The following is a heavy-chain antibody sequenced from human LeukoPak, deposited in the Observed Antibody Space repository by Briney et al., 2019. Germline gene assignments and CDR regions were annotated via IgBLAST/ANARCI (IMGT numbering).Heavy chain of an antibody. D-gene: IGHD6-13*01. CDR1: GFTFSDYG. CDR3: AKDPIAAAARLYFQH. Sequence: GGSLRLSCAASGFTFSDYGLHWVRQAPGKGLEWVALIWYDGSNKYYADSVKGRFTISRDNSKNTLYLQMNSLRAEDTAVYYCAKDPIAAAARLYFQHWGQGTLVTVSS. J-gene: IGHJ1*01. V-gene: IGHV3-33*06. CDR2: IWYDGSNK.